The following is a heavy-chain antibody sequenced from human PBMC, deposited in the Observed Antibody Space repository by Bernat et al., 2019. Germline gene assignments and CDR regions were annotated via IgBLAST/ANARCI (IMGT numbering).Heavy chain of an antibody. CDR1: GDSVSSNSAA. D-gene: IGHD2-15*01. J-gene: IGHJ4*02. CDR3: ARSIPLGYCSGGTCYSPPHYFDY. V-gene: IGHV6-1*01. Sequence: QVQLQQSGPGLVKPSQTLSLTCAISGDSVSSNSAAWNWIRQSPSRGLEWLGRTYYRSKYYNDYALSVKSRITVNSDTSKNQFSLQLNSVTPEDTAVYYCARSIPLGYCSGGTCYSPPHYFDYWGQGTLVTVSS. CDR2: TYYRSKYYN.